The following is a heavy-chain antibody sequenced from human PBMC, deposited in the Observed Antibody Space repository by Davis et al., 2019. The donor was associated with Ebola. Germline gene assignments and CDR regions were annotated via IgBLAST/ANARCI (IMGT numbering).Heavy chain of an antibody. J-gene: IGHJ6*02. CDR1: GYTFTSYY. CDR2: INPSGGST. CDR3: ARADYYDSMYYYYGMDV. Sequence: ASVKVSCKASGYTFTSYYMHWVRQAPGQGLEWMGIINPSGGSTSYAQKFRGRVTMTTDTSTSTAYMELRSLRSDDTAVYYCARADYYDSMYYYYGMDVWGQRTTVTVSS. V-gene: IGHV1-46*01. D-gene: IGHD3-22*01.